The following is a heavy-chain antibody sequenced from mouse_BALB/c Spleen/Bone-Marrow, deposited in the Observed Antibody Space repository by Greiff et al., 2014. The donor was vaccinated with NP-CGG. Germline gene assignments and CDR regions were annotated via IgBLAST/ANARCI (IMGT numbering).Heavy chain of an antibody. CDR1: GFTFTDYF. Sequence: EVQLVESGGGLVQPGGSLRLSCTTSGFTFTDYFMTWVRQPPGKALEWLGFIRNKPNGYTTEYNPSVKGRFTISRDNSQGILYLQMNTLRAEDSAIYYCARDYSGYFDFWDQGTTLTVSS. J-gene: IGHJ2*01. V-gene: IGHV7-3*02. CDR2: IRNKPNGYTT. CDR3: ARDYSGYFDF. D-gene: IGHD5-1*01.